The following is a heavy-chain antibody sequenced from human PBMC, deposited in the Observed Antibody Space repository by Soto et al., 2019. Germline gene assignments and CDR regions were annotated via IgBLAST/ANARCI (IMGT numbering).Heavy chain of an antibody. CDR3: ARSSHKESGFDP. CDR1: NGSISNFY. V-gene: IGHV4-4*07. CDR2: IHGSGSA. J-gene: IGHJ5*02. D-gene: IGHD6-13*01. Sequence: QVQLQESGPGLVKPSETLSLTCTVSNGSISNFYWNWIRQSAGKGLEWIGRIHGSGSATYNPSLRSRGTRSVDTSKNQFSLKVNSVTGADTAVYYWARSSHKESGFDPWGQGTLVTVSS.